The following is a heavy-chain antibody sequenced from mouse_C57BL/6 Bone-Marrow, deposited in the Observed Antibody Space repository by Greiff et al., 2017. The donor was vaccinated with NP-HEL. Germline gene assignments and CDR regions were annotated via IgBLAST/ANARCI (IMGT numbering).Heavy chain of an antibody. CDR3: TRGTTVPYYAMDY. CDR1: GFTFSSYA. D-gene: IGHD1-1*01. V-gene: IGHV5-9-1*02. CDR2: ISSGGDYI. J-gene: IGHJ4*01. Sequence: DVMLVESGEGLVKPGGSLKLSCAASGFTFSSYAMSWVRQTPEKRLEWVAYISSGGDYIYYADTVKGRFTISRDNARNTLYLQMSSLKSEDTAMYYCTRGTTVPYYAMDYWGQGTSVTVSS.